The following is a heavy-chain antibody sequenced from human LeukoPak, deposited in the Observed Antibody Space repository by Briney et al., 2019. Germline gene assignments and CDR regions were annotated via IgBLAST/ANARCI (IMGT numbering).Heavy chain of an antibody. CDR2: LYYSGNT. D-gene: IGHD6-19*01. J-gene: IGHJ4*02. Sequence: SETLSLTCTFSGGSVSSCSYYWTWIRQPPGKGPELIGYLYYSGNTNYNPSLKSRVTISGDTSMNQFSLKLTSVTAADTAMYYCATGPLGSGWYNYWGQGTLVTVSS. CDR1: GGSVSSCSYY. V-gene: IGHV4-61*01. CDR3: ATGPLGSGWYNY.